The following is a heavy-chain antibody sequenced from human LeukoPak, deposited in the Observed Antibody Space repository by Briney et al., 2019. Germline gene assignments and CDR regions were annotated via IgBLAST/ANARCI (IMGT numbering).Heavy chain of an antibody. CDR1: GFTFSSYS. V-gene: IGHV3-21*01. CDR3: ARGTMFPYYFDY. D-gene: IGHD3-10*02. J-gene: IGHJ4*02. Sequence: PGGSLRLSCAASGFTFSSYSMNWVRQAPGKGLEWVSSISSSSSYIYYADSVKGRFTISRDNARNSLYLQINSLRAEDTAVYYCARGTMFPYYFDYWGQGTLVTVSS. CDR2: ISSSSSYI.